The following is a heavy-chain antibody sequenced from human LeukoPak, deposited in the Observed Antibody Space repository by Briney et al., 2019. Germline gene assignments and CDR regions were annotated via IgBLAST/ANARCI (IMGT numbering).Heavy chain of an antibody. CDR3: ARAYCSSTSCYAGHYYYGMDV. J-gene: IGHJ6*02. Sequence: PSETLSLTCAVYGGSFSGYYWSWIRQPPGKGLEWIGEINHSGSTNYNPSIKSRVTISVDSSKNQFSLKLSSVTAADTAVYYCARAYCSSTSCYAGHYYYGMDVWGQGTTVTVSS. V-gene: IGHV4-34*01. D-gene: IGHD2-2*01. CDR1: GGSFSGYY. CDR2: INHSGST.